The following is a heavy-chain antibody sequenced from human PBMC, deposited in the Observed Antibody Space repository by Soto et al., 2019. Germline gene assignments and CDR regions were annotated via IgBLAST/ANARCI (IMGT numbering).Heavy chain of an antibody. J-gene: IGHJ4*02. Sequence: GASVKVSCKASGYTFTSYAMHWVRQAPGQRLEWMGWINAGNGNTKYSQKFQGRVTITRDTSASTAYMELSSLRSEDTAVYYCARDSDYGGNPFDYWGQGTLVTVSS. CDR1: GYTFTSYA. D-gene: IGHD4-17*01. CDR2: INAGNGNT. CDR3: ARDSDYGGNPFDY. V-gene: IGHV1-3*01.